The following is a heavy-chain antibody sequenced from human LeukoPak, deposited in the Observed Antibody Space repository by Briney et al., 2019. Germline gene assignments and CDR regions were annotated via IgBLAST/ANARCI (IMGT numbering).Heavy chain of an antibody. CDR3: ARRQYCSDGSCYSDS. D-gene: IGHD2-15*01. CDR2: IYPGDSDT. J-gene: IGHJ4*02. Sequence: GESLKISCKGSGYSFTSYWIGWVRQMPGKGLEWMGIIYPGDSDTRYSLSFRGQVTISADKSISTAYLQWSSLKASDTAMYYCARRQYCSDGSCYSDSWGQGTLVTVSS. CDR1: GYSFTSYW. V-gene: IGHV5-51*01.